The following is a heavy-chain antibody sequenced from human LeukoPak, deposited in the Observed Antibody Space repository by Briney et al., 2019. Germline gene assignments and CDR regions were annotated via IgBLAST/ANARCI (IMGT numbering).Heavy chain of an antibody. Sequence: GGSLRLSCAASGFTFSSYEMNWVRQAPGKGLEWVSYISSRGSTIYYADSVKGRFTIFRDNANLYLQMNTLRPGDTAVYYCVREGTFASPEAGRWIDSFDIWGQGTMVTVSS. CDR3: VREGTFASPEAGRWIDSFDI. J-gene: IGHJ3*02. CDR1: GFTFSSYE. D-gene: IGHD6-13*01. V-gene: IGHV3-48*03. CDR2: ISSRGSTI.